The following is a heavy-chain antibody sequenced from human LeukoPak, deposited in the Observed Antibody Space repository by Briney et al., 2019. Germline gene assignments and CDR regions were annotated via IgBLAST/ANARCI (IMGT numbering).Heavy chain of an antibody. V-gene: IGHV3-74*01. Sequence: GGSLRLSCVVSGFSFDEYWMNWVRQPLGKGPVAISRTNSDGTRTIYADAVRGRFIISRDNAKNSLDLQMNSLRVEDTAVYYCARLGPASSGWPESFDYWGQGTLVTVSS. CDR2: TNSDGTRT. J-gene: IGHJ4*02. D-gene: IGHD6-19*01. CDR3: ARLGPASSGWPESFDY. CDR1: GFSFDEYW.